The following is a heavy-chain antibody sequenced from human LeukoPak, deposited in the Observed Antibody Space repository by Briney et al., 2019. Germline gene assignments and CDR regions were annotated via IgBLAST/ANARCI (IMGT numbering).Heavy chain of an antibody. CDR3: ARDPDGGFHPRYGMDV. J-gene: IGHJ6*02. V-gene: IGHV3-30*04. Sequence: GRSLRLSCAASGFTFSSYAMHWVRQAPGEGLEWVAVISYDGSNKYYADSVKGRFTISRDNSKNTLYLQMNSLRAEDTAVYYCARDPDGGFHPRYGMDVWGQGTTVTVSS. D-gene: IGHD2-15*01. CDR1: GFTFSSYA. CDR2: ISYDGSNK.